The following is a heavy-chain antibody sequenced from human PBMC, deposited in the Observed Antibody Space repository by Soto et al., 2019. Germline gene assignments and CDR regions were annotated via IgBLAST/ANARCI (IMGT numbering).Heavy chain of an antibody. V-gene: IGHV5-51*01. D-gene: IGHD3-3*01. CDR1: GYSFTSYW. CDR2: IYPGDSDT. Sequence: GESLKISCKGSGYSFTSYWIGWVRQMPGKGLEWMGIIYPGDSDTRYSPSFQGQVTISADKSISTAYLQWSSLKASDTAMYYCARQGTYYDFWSGYYYYGMDVWGQGTTVTVSS. J-gene: IGHJ6*02. CDR3: ARQGTYYDFWSGYYYYGMDV.